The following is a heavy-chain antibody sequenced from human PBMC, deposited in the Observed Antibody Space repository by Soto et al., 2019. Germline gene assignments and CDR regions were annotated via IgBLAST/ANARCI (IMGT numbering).Heavy chain of an antibody. D-gene: IGHD3-22*01. CDR3: ARDLEDYYDSSHIALDY. CDR2: ISAYNGNT. V-gene: IGHV1-18*01. CDR1: GYTFTSYG. J-gene: IGHJ4*02. Sequence: QVQLVQSGAEVKKPGASVKVSCKASGYTFTSYGISWVRQAPGQGLEWMGWISAYNGNTNYAQKLQGRVTMTTDTSTSTAYMELRSLRSDDTAVYYCARDLEDYYDSSHIALDYWGQGTLVTVSS.